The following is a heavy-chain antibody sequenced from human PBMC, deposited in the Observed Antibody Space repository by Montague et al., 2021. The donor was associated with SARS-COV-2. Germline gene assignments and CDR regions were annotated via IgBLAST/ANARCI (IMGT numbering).Heavy chain of an antibody. CDR1: GASFSNYY. Sequence: SETLSLTCTVSGASFSNYYWSWIRQPPGKGLEWIGYIYYTGTTNYNPSLKSRVTISVDTSKTQFSLKLTSVTAADTAVYYCAREGYCSGCTCYSSGPNWFDPWGQGTLVTVSS. D-gene: IGHD2-15*01. J-gene: IGHJ5*02. V-gene: IGHV4-59*01. CDR2: IYYTGTT. CDR3: AREGYCSGCTCYSSGPNWFDP.